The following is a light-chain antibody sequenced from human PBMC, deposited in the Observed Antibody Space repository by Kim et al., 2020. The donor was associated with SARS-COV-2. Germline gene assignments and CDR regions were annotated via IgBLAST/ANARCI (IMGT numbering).Light chain of an antibody. CDR2: HDS. J-gene: IGLJ1*01. CDR1: NIGSKN. V-gene: IGLV3-21*04. CDR3: QVWDGSTDHYV. Sequence: SYELTQPPSVSVAPGEAAKMPCAGNNIGSKNVQWYQQKAGQAPVLVISHDSDRPSEIPDRFSGSNSGNTATLTISRVEAGDEADYYCQVWDGSTDHYVFGTGTKVTVL.